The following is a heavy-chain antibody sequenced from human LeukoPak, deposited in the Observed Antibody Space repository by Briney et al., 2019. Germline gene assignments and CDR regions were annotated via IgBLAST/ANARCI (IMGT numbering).Heavy chain of an antibody. CDR2: FDPEDGET. Sequence: ASVKVSCKVSGYTLTELSMHWVRQAPGKGLEWMGGFDPEDGETIYAQKFQGRVTMTEDTSTDTAYMELGSLRSEDTAVYYCATALSGSYRPDAFDIWGQGTMVTVSS. CDR1: GYTLTELS. V-gene: IGHV1-24*01. J-gene: IGHJ3*02. D-gene: IGHD1-26*01. CDR3: ATALSGSYRPDAFDI.